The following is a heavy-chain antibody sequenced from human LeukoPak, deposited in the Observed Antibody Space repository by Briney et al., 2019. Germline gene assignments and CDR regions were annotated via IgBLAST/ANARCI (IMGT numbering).Heavy chain of an antibody. Sequence: GGSLRLSCAASGFTFDAHEINWVRQAPGKGLEWVSYISGSGRTIYYADSVKGRFTISWDNAKNSVYLQMNRLRAEDTAVYYCARGVYGRFDSWGQGTLVTVSS. CDR1: GFTFDAHE. CDR2: ISGSGRTI. CDR3: ARGVYGRFDS. D-gene: IGHD2/OR15-2a*01. J-gene: IGHJ5*01. V-gene: IGHV3-48*03.